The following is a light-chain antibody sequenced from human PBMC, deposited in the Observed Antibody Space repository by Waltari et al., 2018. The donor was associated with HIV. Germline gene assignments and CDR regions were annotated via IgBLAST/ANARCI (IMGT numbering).Light chain of an antibody. Sequence: QSVLTQPPSVSGAPGQRVTIPCAGSSSNLGSGFVVSWYRPLPGKAPHLLISGTRNRPAGVPDRCSGSKSGTSASLAITGGEAGDEADYYCQSNDNSMSDWVFGGGTRLTVL. J-gene: IGLJ3*02. V-gene: IGLV1-40*01. CDR1: SSNLGSGFV. CDR3: QSNDNSMSDWV. CDR2: GTR.